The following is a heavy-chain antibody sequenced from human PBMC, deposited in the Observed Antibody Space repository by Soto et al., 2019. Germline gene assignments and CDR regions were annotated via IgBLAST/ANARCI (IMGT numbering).Heavy chain of an antibody. D-gene: IGHD4-4*01. CDR1: GYSFTSYW. J-gene: IGHJ3*02. CDR3: ARSTTVTTFHDAFDI. V-gene: IGHV5-51*01. CDR2: IYPGDSDT. Sequence: PGESLKISCKGSGYSFTSYWIGWVRQMPGKGLEWMGIIYPGDSDTRYSPSFQGQVTISADKPISTAYLQWSSLKASDTAMYYCARSTTVTTFHDAFDIWGQGTMVTVSS.